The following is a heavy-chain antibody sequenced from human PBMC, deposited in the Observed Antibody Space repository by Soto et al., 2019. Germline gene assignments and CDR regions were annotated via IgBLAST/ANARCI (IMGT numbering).Heavy chain of an antibody. Sequence: EVQLVESGGGLVHPGGSLRLSCAASGFTFSSCWMTWVRQAPGKGLEWVANIKEDGSETYYVDSVKGRFTVSRVNAKNSLYLEMNSLGAGDTALYYCAKVNFWSGYWGLDYWGQGTLVTVSS. V-gene: IGHV3-7*01. D-gene: IGHD3-3*01. CDR1: GFTFSSCW. J-gene: IGHJ4*02. CDR3: AKVNFWSGYWGLDY. CDR2: IKEDGSET.